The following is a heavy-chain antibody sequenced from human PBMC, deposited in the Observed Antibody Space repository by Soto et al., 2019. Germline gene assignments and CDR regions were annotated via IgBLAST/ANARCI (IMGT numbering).Heavy chain of an antibody. J-gene: IGHJ4*02. V-gene: IGHV3-30*18. CDR2: ISNDGTNK. CDR3: AKGSTRWLESLLHY. Sequence: GGSLRLSCAASGFTFNIFGMHWVRQAPGKGLEWVALISNDGTNKYYADSVRGRLTISRDSSKNTVFLQMDSLSADDTAVYYCAKGSTRWLESLLHYWGQGTLVTVSS. CDR1: GFTFNIFG. D-gene: IGHD5-12*01.